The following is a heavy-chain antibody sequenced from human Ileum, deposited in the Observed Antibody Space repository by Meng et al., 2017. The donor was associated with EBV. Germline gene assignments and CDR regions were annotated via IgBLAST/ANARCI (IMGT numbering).Heavy chain of an antibody. CDR2: IKDTGGG. CDR3: RHAYCNDDGCTDH. CDR1: GGPLSGYD. J-gene: IGHJ4*02. V-gene: IGHV4-34*01. Sequence: QVQVQQWGAGLLKPSETLFLTCAVYGGPLSGYDWSWIRQSPGRGLEWLGQIKDTGGGGYNPSLKSRMTMSADTSTNQFSLKLTSVTAADTAVYFCRHAYCNDDGCTDHWGQGSLVTVSS. D-gene: IGHD2-21*01.